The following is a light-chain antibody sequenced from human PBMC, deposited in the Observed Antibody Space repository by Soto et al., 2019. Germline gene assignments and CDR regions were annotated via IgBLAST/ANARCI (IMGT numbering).Light chain of an antibody. J-gene: IGLJ1*01. CDR2: DVS. V-gene: IGLV2-14*01. CDR1: SNDVGGYNY. CDR3: SSYTSSSTFYV. Sequence: QSALTQPASVSGSPGQSITISCTGTSNDVGGYNYVSWYQQHPGKAPKLMIYDVSNRPSGISDRSSGSKSGNTASLTISGLQAEDEADYYCSSYTSSSTFYVFGTGTKVTVL.